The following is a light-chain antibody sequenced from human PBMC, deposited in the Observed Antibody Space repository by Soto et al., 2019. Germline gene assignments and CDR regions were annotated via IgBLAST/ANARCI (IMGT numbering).Light chain of an antibody. CDR3: QEYHTSLIT. CDR1: QSVSSSY. CDR2: GAS. V-gene: IGKV3-20*01. J-gene: IGKJ5*01. Sequence: EIVLTQSPGTLSLSPGERATLSCRASQSVSSSYLAWYQQKAGQAPRLLIYGASSRATGIPDRFSGSGSGKDFTLTISRLEPEYFSVYYCQEYHTSLITLGHETGL.